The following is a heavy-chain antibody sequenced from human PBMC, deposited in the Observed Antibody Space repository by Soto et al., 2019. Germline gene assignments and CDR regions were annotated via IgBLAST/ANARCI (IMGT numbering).Heavy chain of an antibody. J-gene: IGHJ4*02. CDR2: VHQFVGT. D-gene: IGHD3-16*01. CDR1: GGSIYTDAW. Sequence: QVRLPESGPGLVEPSGTLSLTCAVSGGSIYTDAWWTWVRQTPGKGLEWIGEVHQFVGTNYNPSLRSQVTISIDKSKNQFSLQLTSVPAADTGVYYCANWGGLNVPRLYWGPGARVTGSS. CDR3: ANWGGLNVPRLY. V-gene: IGHV4-4*02.